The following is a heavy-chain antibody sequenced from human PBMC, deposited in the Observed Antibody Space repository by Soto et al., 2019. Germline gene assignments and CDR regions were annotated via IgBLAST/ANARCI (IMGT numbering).Heavy chain of an antibody. D-gene: IGHD3-16*01. J-gene: IGHJ4*02. CDR3: ARQAKIGDRSQFYFDS. V-gene: IGHV3-30*04. CDR2: ISYNGRNK. Sequence: LRLSCAASGFTFSFYAMHWSRQAPGKGLEWVAVISYNGRNKHYVDSVKGRFTISRDNSQDTLYLQMDSLRPDDTAVYYCARQAKIGDRSQFYFDSWGQGTLVTVSS. CDR1: GFTFSFYA.